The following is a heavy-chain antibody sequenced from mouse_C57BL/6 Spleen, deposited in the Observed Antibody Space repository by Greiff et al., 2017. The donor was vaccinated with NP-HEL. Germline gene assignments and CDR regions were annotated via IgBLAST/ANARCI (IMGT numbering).Heavy chain of an antibody. CDR2: ISSGSSTI. CDR1: GFTFSDYG. CDR3: AREAVVEDYFDY. J-gene: IGHJ2*01. Sequence: EVKVVESGGGLVKPGGSLKLSCAASGFTFSDYGMHWVRQAPEKGLEWVAYISSGSSTIYYADTVKGRFTISRDNAKNTLFLQMTSLRSEDTAMYYCAREAVVEDYFDYWGQGTTLTVSS. D-gene: IGHD1-1*01. V-gene: IGHV5-17*01.